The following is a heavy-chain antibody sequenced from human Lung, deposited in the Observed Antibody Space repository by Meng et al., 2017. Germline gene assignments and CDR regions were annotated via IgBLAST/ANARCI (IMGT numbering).Heavy chain of an antibody. J-gene: IGHJ5*02. Sequence: QVQLQESGPGLVKPSQTLSLHCTVSGGSISSGIYYWGWIRQLPGKGLEWIAYIHYSGSTYYSPSLKSRVTISVDTSKNQLSLKLSSMTAADTAVYYCARYVFDSSSLYSNWFDPWGQGTLVTVSS. CDR3: ARYVFDSSSLYSNWFDP. V-gene: IGHV4-31*03. D-gene: IGHD3-22*01. CDR2: IHYSGST. CDR1: GGSISSGIYY.